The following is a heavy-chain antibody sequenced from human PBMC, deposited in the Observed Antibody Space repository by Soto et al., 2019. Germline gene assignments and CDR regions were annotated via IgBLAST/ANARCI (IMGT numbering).Heavy chain of an antibody. J-gene: IGHJ5*02. D-gene: IGHD3-16*01. CDR2: FSRSDGVA. Sequence: EVQMLESGGYLVQPGGSLRVSCASGFTFSHYTMAWVRQAPGKGLEWVSGFSRSDGVAYYADSVKGRFNISRDNSKNTVLLQMNSLRAEDTAVYYCANGGLHGSIDGGLSDVHHWDQGTLVTVSS. CDR3: ANGGLHGSIDGGLSDVHH. V-gene: IGHV3-23*01. CDR1: GFTFSHYT.